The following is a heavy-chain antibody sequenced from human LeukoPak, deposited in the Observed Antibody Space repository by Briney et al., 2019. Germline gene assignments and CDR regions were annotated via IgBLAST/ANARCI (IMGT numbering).Heavy chain of an antibody. Sequence: GASVKVSCKASGYSFTDYYIHWARQAPGQGLEWMGWINPKGGGINYAPEFQGRVTMTRDTSITTAYMELSSLRSDDTAMYYCARGYYGSGEDWGQGTLVTVSS. CDR3: ARGYYGSGED. CDR2: INPKGGGI. D-gene: IGHD3-10*01. J-gene: IGHJ4*02. CDR1: GYSFTDYY. V-gene: IGHV1-2*02.